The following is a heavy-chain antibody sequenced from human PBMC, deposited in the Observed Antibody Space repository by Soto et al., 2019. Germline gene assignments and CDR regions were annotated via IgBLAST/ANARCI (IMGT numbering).Heavy chain of an antibody. V-gene: IGHV1-3*01. D-gene: IGHD2-2*01. Sequence: ASVKVSCKASGYTFTSYAMHWVRQAPGQRLEWMGWINAGNGNTKYSQKLQGRVTITADESTSTAYMELSSLRSEDTALYYCARDSVPAAMPFRWFDPWGQGTLVTVSS. J-gene: IGHJ5*02. CDR1: GYTFTSYA. CDR3: ARDSVPAAMPFRWFDP. CDR2: INAGNGNT.